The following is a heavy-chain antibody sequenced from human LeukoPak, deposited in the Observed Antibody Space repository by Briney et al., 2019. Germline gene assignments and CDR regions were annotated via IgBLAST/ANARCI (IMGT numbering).Heavy chain of an antibody. V-gene: IGHV3-23*01. Sequence: GGSLRLSCAASGFTFSSYAMSWVRQAPGKGLEWVSAVSGSGGSTYYADSVKGRFTISRDNSKNTLYLQMNSLRAEDTAVYYCAKGDSSGWQYYYYGMDVWGQGTTVTVSS. J-gene: IGHJ6*02. CDR2: VSGSGGST. CDR3: AKGDSSGWQYYYYGMDV. CDR1: GFTFSSYA. D-gene: IGHD6-19*01.